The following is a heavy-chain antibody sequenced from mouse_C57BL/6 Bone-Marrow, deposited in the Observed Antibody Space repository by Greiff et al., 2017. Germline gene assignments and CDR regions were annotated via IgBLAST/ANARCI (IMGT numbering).Heavy chain of an antibody. Sequence: EVQLQQSGPGLVKPSQSLSLTCSVTGYSITSGYYWNWIRQFPGNKLEWMGYISYDGSNNYNPSLKNRISITRDTSKNQCFLKLNSVTTEDTATYYCARGYGSSSFAYWGQGTLVTVSA. D-gene: IGHD1-1*01. V-gene: IGHV3-6*01. CDR3: ARGYGSSSFAY. CDR2: ISYDGSN. CDR1: GYSITSGYY. J-gene: IGHJ3*01.